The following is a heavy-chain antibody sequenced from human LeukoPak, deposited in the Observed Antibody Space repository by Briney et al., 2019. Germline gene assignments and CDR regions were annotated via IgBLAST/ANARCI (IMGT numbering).Heavy chain of an antibody. CDR2: ISYDGSNK. CDR1: GFTFSSYA. D-gene: IGHD3-22*01. J-gene: IGHJ4*02. V-gene: IGHV3-30-3*01. Sequence: GRSLRLSCAASGFTFSSYAMHWVRQAPGKGLEWVAVISYDGSNKYYADSVKGRFTISRDNSKNTLYLQMNSLRAEDTAVYYCARDSAIVVVPSFYFDYWGQGTLVTVSS. CDR3: ARDSAIVVVPSFYFDY.